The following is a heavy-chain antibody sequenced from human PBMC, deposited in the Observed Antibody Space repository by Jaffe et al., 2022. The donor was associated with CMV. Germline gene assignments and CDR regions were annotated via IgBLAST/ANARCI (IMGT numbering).Heavy chain of an antibody. D-gene: IGHD2-15*01. J-gene: IGHJ3*02. Sequence: QVQLQESGPGLVKPSETLSLTCTVSGGSISSYYWSWIRQPPGKGLEWIGYIYYSGSTNYNPSLKSRVTISVDTSKNQFSLKLSSVTAADTAVYYCARNIDEWWPGAFDIWGQGTMVTVSS. CDR3: ARNIDEWWPGAFDI. CDR2: IYYSGST. V-gene: IGHV4-59*01. CDR1: GGSISSYY.